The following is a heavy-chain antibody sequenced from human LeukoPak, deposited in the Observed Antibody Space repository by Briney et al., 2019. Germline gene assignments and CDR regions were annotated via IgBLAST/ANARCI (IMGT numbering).Heavy chain of an antibody. V-gene: IGHV3-7*01. CDR3: ARDSYGRTN. CDR1: GFTFSSYW. D-gene: IGHD5-18*01. J-gene: IGHJ4*02. CDR2: IKQDGSEK. Sequence: PGGSLRLSCAAPGFTFSSYWMSWVRQAPGKGLEWVANIKQDGSEKYYVDSVKGRFTISRDNAKNSLYLQMNSLRAEDTAVYYCARDSYGRTNWGQGTLVTVSS.